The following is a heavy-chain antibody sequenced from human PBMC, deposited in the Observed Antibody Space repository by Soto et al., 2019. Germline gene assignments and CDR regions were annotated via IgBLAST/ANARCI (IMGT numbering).Heavy chain of an antibody. CDR2: VNTYNGNP. Sequence: QVQLVQSGGELKKPGASVKVSCKASGYTFTNYAISWVRQAPGRGLEWMGWVNTYNGNPNYAQIFQGRVTMTTDTATGTAYMELRSLKSEDSAIYYCARDSQYSTSWQRFDSWGQGTRVTVSS. V-gene: IGHV1-18*01. CDR1: GYTFTNYA. J-gene: IGHJ4*02. D-gene: IGHD6-13*01. CDR3: ARDSQYSTSWQRFDS.